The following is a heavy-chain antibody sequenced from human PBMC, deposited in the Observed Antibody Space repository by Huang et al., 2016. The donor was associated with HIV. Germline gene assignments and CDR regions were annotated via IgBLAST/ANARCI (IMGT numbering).Heavy chain of an antibody. Sequence: QLVESGGGLVQPGGCLRLSCAASAFTFSNHWMSWVRQGPGKGLQWVANINQDGSEKNYVDSVKGRFTISRDNAKDSLYLQMNSLRAEDTAVYYCARENDFWSGPDAFDIWGQGTMVTVSS. V-gene: IGHV3-7*01. CDR3: ARENDFWSGPDAFDI. CDR2: INQDGSEK. CDR1: AFTFSNHW. D-gene: IGHD3-3*01. J-gene: IGHJ3*02.